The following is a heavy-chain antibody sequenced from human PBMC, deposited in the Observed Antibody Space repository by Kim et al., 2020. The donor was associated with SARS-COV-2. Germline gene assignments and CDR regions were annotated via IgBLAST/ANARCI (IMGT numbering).Heavy chain of an antibody. V-gene: IGHV3-74*01. CDR3: ARDAYYYDSSENWFDP. D-gene: IGHD3-22*01. Sequence: GLVWVSSINSDGSSTSYADSVKGRFTISRDNAKNTLYLQMNSLRAEDTAVYYCARDAYYYDSSENWFDPWGQGTLVTVSS. J-gene: IGHJ5*02. CDR2: INSDGSST.